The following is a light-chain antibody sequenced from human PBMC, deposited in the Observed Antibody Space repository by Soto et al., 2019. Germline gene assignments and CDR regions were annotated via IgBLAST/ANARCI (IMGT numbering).Light chain of an antibody. CDR3: SSYTSSNTGV. CDR1: SSDVGGYNY. J-gene: IGLJ3*02. Sequence: QSVLTQPASVSGSPGQSITISCTGTSSDVGGYNYGSWYQQHPDKAPKLLIFEVSNRPSGVSNRFSGSKSGNTASRTISGLQAEDEADYYCSSYTSSNTGVFGGGTKLTVL. CDR2: EVS. V-gene: IGLV2-14*01.